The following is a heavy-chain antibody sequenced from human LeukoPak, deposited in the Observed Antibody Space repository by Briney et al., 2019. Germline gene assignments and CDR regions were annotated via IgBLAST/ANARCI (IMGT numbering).Heavy chain of an antibody. CDR1: GYTFTSYD. J-gene: IGHJ4*02. CDR2: INPKSGGT. CDR3: ALSGYYDFWSGYDY. D-gene: IGHD3-3*01. Sequence: ASVKVSCKASGYTFTSYDINWVRQATGQGLEWMGWINPKSGGTNSAQNFQGRVIMTSDTSISTAYMEMSGLRSDDTAVYYCALSGYYDFWSGYDYWGQGTLVTVSS. V-gene: IGHV1-2*02.